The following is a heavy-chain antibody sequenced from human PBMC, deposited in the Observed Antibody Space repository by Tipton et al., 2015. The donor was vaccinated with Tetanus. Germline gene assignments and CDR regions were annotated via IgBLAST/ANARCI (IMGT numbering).Heavy chain of an antibody. CDR2: IDPEDGET. Sequence: QLVQSGAEVKKPGATVKISCMVSGYTFIDYYIHWVQQAPGKGLEWMGLIDPEDGETVYAEKFQGRVTITADTSTDTAYMELRSLRFDDTATYYCSTVINGEAYWGQGTPVTVSS. CDR1: GYTFIDYY. V-gene: IGHV1-69-2*01. J-gene: IGHJ4*02. D-gene: IGHD3-10*01. CDR3: STVINGEAY.